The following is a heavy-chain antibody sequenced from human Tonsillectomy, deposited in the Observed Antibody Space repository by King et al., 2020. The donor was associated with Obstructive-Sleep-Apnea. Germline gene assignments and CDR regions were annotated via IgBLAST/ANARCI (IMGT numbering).Heavy chain of an antibody. V-gene: IGHV6-1*01. D-gene: IGHD5-18*01. J-gene: IGHJ6*02. CDR1: GDSVSSNSAA. Sequence: VQLQESGPGLVKPSQTLSLTCAISGDSVSSNSAAWNWIRQSPSRGLEWLGRTYYRSRWYNDYAVSVKSRITINPDTSKNQFSLQLNSVTPEDTAVYYCARDYLWGSYGSYYYYGMDVWGQGTTVTVSS. CDR3: ARDYLWGSYGSYYYYGMDV. CDR2: TYYRSRWYN.